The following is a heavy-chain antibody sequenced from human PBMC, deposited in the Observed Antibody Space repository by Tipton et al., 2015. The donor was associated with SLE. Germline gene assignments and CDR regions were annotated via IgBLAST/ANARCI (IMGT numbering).Heavy chain of an antibody. CDR3: ARGGRFLEWLTY. J-gene: IGHJ4*02. D-gene: IGHD3-3*01. V-gene: IGHV4-38-2*01. CDR2: IYHSGTT. CDR1: GYSISSDYF. Sequence: LRLSCAVSGYSISSDYFWAWIRQPPGKGLEWIGNIYHSGTTYYNPSLKSRVTISVDKSKNQFSLKLSSVTAADTAVYYCARGGRFLEWLTYWGQGTLVTVSS.